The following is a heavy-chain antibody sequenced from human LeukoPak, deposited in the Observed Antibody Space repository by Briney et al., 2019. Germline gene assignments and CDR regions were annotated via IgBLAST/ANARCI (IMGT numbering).Heavy chain of an antibody. CDR3: GRDRHWNQGNFDY. CDR1: GYTITGYY. D-gene: IGHD1-1*01. Sequence: ASVRVSCKAFGYTITGYYIHWVRQAPGQGLEWMGWINPNNGGTNSAQKFQGRVTMTRDTSIGTAYMELNRLTYDDTAVYYCGRDRHWNQGNFDYWGQGTLVTVSS. V-gene: IGHV1-2*02. J-gene: IGHJ4*02. CDR2: INPNNGGT.